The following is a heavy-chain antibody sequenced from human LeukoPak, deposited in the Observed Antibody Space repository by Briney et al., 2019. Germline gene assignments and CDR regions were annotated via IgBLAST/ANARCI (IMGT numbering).Heavy chain of an antibody. V-gene: IGHV1-46*01. Sequence: VASVTVSCKASGYTFTGYYMHWVRQAPGQGLEWMGIINPSGGSTSYAQKFQGRVTMTRDMSTSTVYMELSSLRSEDTAVYYCASFLTDYWGQGTLVTVSS. CDR2: INPSGGST. CDR1: GYTFTGYY. J-gene: IGHJ4*02. CDR3: ASFLTDY.